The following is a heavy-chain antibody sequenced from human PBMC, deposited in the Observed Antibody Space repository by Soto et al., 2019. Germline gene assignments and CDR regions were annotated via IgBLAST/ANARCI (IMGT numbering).Heavy chain of an antibody. D-gene: IGHD2-2*01. CDR1: GGSISSYY. J-gene: IGHJ5*02. CDR3: ARSAIYCSSTSCYRGWFDP. CDR2: IYYSGST. Sequence: LSLTCTVSGGSISSYYWSWIRQPPGKGLEWIGYIYYSGSTNYNPSLKSRVTISVDKSKNQFSLKLSSVTAADTAVYYCARSAIYCSSTSCYRGWFDPWGQGTLVTVSS. V-gene: IGHV4-59*12.